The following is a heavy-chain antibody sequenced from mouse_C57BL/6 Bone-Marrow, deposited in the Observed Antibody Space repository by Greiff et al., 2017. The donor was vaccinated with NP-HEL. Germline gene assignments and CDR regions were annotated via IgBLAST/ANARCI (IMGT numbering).Heavy chain of an antibody. CDR2: IYPRSGNT. J-gene: IGHJ2*01. Sequence: VQVVESGAELARPGASVKLSCKASGYTFTSYGISWVKQRTGQGLEWIGEIYPRSGNTYYNEKFKGKATLTADKSSSTAYMELRSLTSEDSAVYFCARNPYDYDYWGQGTTLTVSS. CDR1: GYTFTSYG. V-gene: IGHV1-81*01. D-gene: IGHD2-4*01. CDR3: ARNPYDYDY.